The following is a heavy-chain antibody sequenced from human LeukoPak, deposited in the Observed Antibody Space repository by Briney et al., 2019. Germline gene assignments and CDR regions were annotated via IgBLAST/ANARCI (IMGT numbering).Heavy chain of an antibody. V-gene: IGHV3-30*02. Sequence: GGSLRLSCAASRLTFSSYGMHWVRQTPGEGLEWVTFIRHDGSYQQYADSVKGRFTVSRDNSKDTVYLQMNSLRTEDTAVYYCAKNRDSSDYPRDFDYWGQGTLVTVST. CDR1: RLTFSSYG. CDR2: IRHDGSYQ. J-gene: IGHJ4*02. CDR3: AKNRDSSDYPRDFDY. D-gene: IGHD6-19*01.